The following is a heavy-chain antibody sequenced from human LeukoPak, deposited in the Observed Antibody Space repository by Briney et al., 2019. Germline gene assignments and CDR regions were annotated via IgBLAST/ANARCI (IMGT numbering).Heavy chain of an antibody. D-gene: IGHD2-2*01. V-gene: IGHV1-18*01. Sequence: ASVKVSCKASGGTFSSYAISWVRQAPGQGLEWMGWISAYNGNTNYAQKLQGRVTMTTDTSTSTAYMELRSLRSDDTAVYYCAREVVYCSSTSCPVGYWGQGTLVTVSS. J-gene: IGHJ4*02. CDR2: ISAYNGNT. CDR3: AREVVYCSSTSCPVGY. CDR1: GGTFSSYA.